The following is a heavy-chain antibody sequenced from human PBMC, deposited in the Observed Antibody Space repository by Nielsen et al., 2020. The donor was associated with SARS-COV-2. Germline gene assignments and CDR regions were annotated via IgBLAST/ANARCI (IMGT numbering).Heavy chain of an antibody. CDR3: ARGLGDGSGSYPVRALGYYYMDV. V-gene: IGHV4-34*01. D-gene: IGHD3-10*01. Sequence: RQAPGKGLEWIGEINHSGSTNYNPSLKGRVTISVDTSKNQFSLKLSSVTAADTAVYYCARGLGDGSGSYPVRALGYYYMDVWGKGTTVTVSS. J-gene: IGHJ6*03. CDR2: INHSGST.